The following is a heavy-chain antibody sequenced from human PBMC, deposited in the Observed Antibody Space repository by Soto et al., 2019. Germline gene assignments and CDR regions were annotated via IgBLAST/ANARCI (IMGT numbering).Heavy chain of an antibody. CDR1: GYTFTGYY. V-gene: IGHV1-2*02. CDR2: INPNSGGT. Sequence: ASVKVSCKASGYTFTGYYMHWVRQAPGQGLEWMGWINPNSGGTNYAQKFQGRVTMTRDTSISTAYMELSRLRSDDTAVYYCAGYGYSNDILTGYFSWGQGTLVTVSS. J-gene: IGHJ5*02. D-gene: IGHD3-9*01. CDR3: AGYGYSNDILTGYFS.